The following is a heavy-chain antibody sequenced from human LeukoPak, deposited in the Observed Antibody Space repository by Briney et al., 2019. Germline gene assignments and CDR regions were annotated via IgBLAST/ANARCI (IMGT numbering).Heavy chain of an antibody. CDR3: ARGKSSWYQGDWFDP. V-gene: IGHV4-4*07. Sequence: PSETLSLTCTVSGGSISSYYWSWIRQPAGKGLEWIGRIYTSGSTNYNPSLKSRVTMSVDTSKNQFSLKLSSVTAADTAVYYCARGKSSWYQGDWFDPWGQGTLVTVSS. CDR2: IYTSGST. J-gene: IGHJ5*02. CDR1: GGSISSYY. D-gene: IGHD6-13*01.